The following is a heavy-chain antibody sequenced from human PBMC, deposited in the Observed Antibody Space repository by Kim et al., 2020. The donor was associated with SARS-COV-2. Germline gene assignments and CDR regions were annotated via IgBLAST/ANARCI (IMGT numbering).Heavy chain of an antibody. CDR2: T. D-gene: IGHD6-13*01. CDR3: ARRKTAAEDY. V-gene: IGHV4-39*01. J-gene: IGHJ4*02. Sequence: TYHTPSLKSRVTISVDTSKNQFSLKLTSVTAADTAVYYCARRKTAAEDYWGQGTLVTVSS.